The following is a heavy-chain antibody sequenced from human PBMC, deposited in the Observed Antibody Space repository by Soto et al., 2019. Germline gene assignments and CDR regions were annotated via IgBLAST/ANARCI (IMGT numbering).Heavy chain of an antibody. J-gene: IGHJ4*02. V-gene: IGHV3-23*01. CDR1: GFTFSSYA. Sequence: EVQLLESGGGLVQPGGSLRLSCAASGFTFSSYAMSWVRQAPGKGLDWVSNISGSGGSTYYADSVKGRFTISRDNSKNTLHLQTNSLRVEDTAVYYCAKRGRGAVAFDYWGQGTLVTVSS. D-gene: IGHD6-19*01. CDR3: AKRGRGAVAFDY. CDR2: ISGSGGST.